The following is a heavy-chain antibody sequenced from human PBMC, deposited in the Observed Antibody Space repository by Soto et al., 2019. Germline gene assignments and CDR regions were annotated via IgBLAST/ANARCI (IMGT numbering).Heavy chain of an antibody. CDR1: GFTFSSYA. CDR2: ISGSGGST. V-gene: IGHV3-23*01. J-gene: IGHJ4*02. D-gene: IGHD2-15*01. CDR3: AKAPGYCSGGSCYYLSY. Sequence: GGSLRLSCAASGFTFSSYAMSWVRQAPGKGLEWVSAISGSGGSTYYADSVKGRFTISRDNSKNTLYLQMNSLRAEDTAVYYCAKAPGYCSGGSCYYLSYWDQGTLVTVSS.